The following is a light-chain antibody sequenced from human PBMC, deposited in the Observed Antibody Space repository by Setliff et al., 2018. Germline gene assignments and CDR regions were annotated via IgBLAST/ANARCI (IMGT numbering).Light chain of an antibody. CDR2: DVS. Sequence: QSALTPPRSVSGSPGQSVTISCTGTNSDVGGYKYVSWYQQHPGKAPRFMIYDVSKRPSGVPDRFSGSKSGNTASLTISGLQAEDEADYYCCSYAGIYTYVFGSGTKGTVL. V-gene: IGLV2-11*01. CDR3: CSYAGIYTYV. J-gene: IGLJ1*01. CDR1: NSDVGGYKY.